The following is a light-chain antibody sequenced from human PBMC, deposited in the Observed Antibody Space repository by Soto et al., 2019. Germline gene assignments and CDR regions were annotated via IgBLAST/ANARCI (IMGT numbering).Light chain of an antibody. J-gene: IGKJ1*01. CDR3: LKPNSYPRWT. CDR2: AAS. CDR1: QGIRND. V-gene: IGKV1-17*01. Sequence: DIQMTQSPSSLSASVGDRVTITCRASQGIRNDLGWYQQKPGKAPKRLIYAASSLQSGVPSRFSGSGSGTEFTLTIRRLQPEDFATYCFLKPNSYPRWTFGQRTKVEIK.